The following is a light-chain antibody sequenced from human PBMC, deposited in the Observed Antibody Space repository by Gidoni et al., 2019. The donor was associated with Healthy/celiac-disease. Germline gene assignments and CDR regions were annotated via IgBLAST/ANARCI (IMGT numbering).Light chain of an antibody. V-gene: IGLV1-51*01. Sequence: QSVLTQPPSVSAAPGHKVTISCSGSSSNIGKNYVSWYQQLPGTAPKRLIYDNNKRPSGIPDRFSGSKSGTSATLGITGLQTGDEADYYCGTWDSSLSAVVFGGGTKVTVL. CDR3: GTWDSSLSAVV. CDR1: SSNIGKNY. CDR2: DNN. J-gene: IGLJ2*01.